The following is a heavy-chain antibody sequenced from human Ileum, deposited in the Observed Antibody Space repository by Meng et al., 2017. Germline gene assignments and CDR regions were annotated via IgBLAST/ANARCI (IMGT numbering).Heavy chain of an antibody. D-gene: IGHD3-22*01. V-gene: IGHV3-73*02. CDR1: CLASSTSV. Sequence: GGCLLHPRWPLRPHRCAPCLASSTSVLHWCRQVSGKGPEGVGRIRNKANGYAPAFAASVKGRFTISRDDSKKMSFLQMNSLKTEDTAVYYCTRHVEADSGYFYDWGQGTLVTVSS. J-gene: IGHJ4*02. CDR2: IRNKANGYAP. CDR3: TRHVEADSGYFYD.